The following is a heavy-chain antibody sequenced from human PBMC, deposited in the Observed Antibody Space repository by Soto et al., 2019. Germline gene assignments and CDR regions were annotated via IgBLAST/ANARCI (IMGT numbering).Heavy chain of an antibody. CDR3: AKDQPESITHDSSGYYFDY. J-gene: IGHJ4*02. D-gene: IGHD3-22*01. Sequence: PGGSLRLSCAASGFTFSSYAMSWVRQAPGKGLEWVSAISGSGGSTYYADSVKGRFTISRDNSKNTLYLQMNSLRAEDTAVYYCAKDQPESITHDSSGYYFDYWGQGTLVTVSS. CDR2: ISGSGGST. CDR1: GFTFSSYA. V-gene: IGHV3-23*01.